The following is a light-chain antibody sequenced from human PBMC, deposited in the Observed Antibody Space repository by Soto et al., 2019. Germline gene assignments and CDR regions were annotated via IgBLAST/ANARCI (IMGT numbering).Light chain of an antibody. Sequence: QSALTQPRSVSGSPGQSVTISCTGSISNVGGYNYVSWYQQHPDEAPQLIIYNVNKRPSGVPDRFSGSKSGNTASLTISGLQAEDEADYYCCSYGGTVVLGGGTKVTVL. CDR3: CSYGGTVV. V-gene: IGLV2-11*01. CDR2: NVN. J-gene: IGLJ2*01. CDR1: ISNVGGYNY.